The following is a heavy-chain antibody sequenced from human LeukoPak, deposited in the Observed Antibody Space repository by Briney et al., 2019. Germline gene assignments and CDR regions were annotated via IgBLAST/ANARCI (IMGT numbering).Heavy chain of an antibody. CDR3: ARSGCSSTSCSPEY. D-gene: IGHD2-2*01. J-gene: IGHJ4*02. Sequence: GGSLRLSCAASGFTFSSYAMYWVRQAPGKGLEWVTVISNDGSNKYYADSVKGRFTVSRDNSRNTLFLEMNSLRTEDTSVYYCARSGCSSTSCSPEYWGQGTLVSVSS. CDR2: ISNDGSNK. CDR1: GFTFSSYA. V-gene: IGHV3-30-3*01.